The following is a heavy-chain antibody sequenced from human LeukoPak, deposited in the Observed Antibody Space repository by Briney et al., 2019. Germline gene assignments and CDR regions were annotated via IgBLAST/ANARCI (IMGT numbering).Heavy chain of an antibody. CDR1: GFTVSSNY. CDR3: AKDPGLNWFDP. J-gene: IGHJ5*02. CDR2: IYSGGST. V-gene: IGHV3-53*05. Sequence: GGSLRLSCAASGFTVSSNYMSWVRQAPGKGLEWVSVIYSGGSTYYADSVKGRFTISRDNSKNTLYLQMNSLRAEDTAVYYCAKDPGLNWFDPWGQGTLVTVSS.